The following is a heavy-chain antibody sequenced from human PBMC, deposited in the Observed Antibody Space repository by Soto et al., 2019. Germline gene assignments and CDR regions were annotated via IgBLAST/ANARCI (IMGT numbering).Heavy chain of an antibody. D-gene: IGHD4-17*01. J-gene: IGHJ5*02. CDR2: ILYDGSNK. CDR1: GFTFSSYG. Sequence: GGSLRLSCAASGFTFSSYGMHWVRQAPGKGLEWVAVILYDGSNKYYADSVKGRLTISRDNSKNTLYLQMNSLRAEDTAVYYCASEPYGDYPLEVPWFDPWGKGTLVTVSS. V-gene: IGHV3-33*01. CDR3: ASEPYGDYPLEVPWFDP.